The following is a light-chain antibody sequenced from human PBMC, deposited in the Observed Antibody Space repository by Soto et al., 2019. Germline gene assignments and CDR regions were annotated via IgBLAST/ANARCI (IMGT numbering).Light chain of an antibody. J-gene: IGLJ1*01. CDR1: SSDLGAY. Sequence: QSALTQPPSASGSPGQSVTISCTGTSSDLGAYVSWYQQHPGEAPKLIIYEVSKRPSGVPDRFSGSKSGNTASLTVSGLQAEDEADYYCSSYGGNNNFVFGTGTKVTVL. V-gene: IGLV2-8*01. CDR3: SSYGGNNNFV. CDR2: EVS.